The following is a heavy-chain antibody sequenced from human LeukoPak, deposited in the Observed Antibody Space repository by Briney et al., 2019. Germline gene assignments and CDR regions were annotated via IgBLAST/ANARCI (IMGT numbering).Heavy chain of an antibody. V-gene: IGHV4-59*01. D-gene: IGHD3-10*01. J-gene: IGHJ4*02. Sequence: PSETLSLTCTVSGGSISSYYWSWIRQPPGKGLEWIGYIYYSGSTNYNPSLKSRVTISVDTSKNQFSLKLSSVTAADTAVYYCARVGEEGVPDYWGEGTLVTVS. CDR1: GGSISSYY. CDR3: ARVGEEGVPDY. CDR2: IYYSGST.